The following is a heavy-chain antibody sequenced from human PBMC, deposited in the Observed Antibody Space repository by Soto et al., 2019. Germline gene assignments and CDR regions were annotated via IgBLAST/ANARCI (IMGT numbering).Heavy chain of an antibody. CDR3: ARGGDPDY. D-gene: IGHD2-21*02. CDR2: INHDGSSI. V-gene: IGHV3-7*01. CDR1: GFTFGQHP. J-gene: IGHJ4*02. Sequence: GGSLRLSCAASGFTFGQHPMTWVRQAPGKGLEWVAYINHDGSSISYVDSVKGRFTISRDNVKNTLYLQMNNLRVEDTAVYYCARGGDPDYWGQGTLVTVSS.